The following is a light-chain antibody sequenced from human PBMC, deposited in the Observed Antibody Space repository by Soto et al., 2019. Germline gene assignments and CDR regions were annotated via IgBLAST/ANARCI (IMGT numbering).Light chain of an antibody. V-gene: IGLV2-14*01. Sequence: QSALTQPASVSGSPGQSITISCTGTSNDVGGYNYVSWYQQHPGKAPKLMIYEVSNRPSGVSNRFSGSKSGNTASLTISGLQAEDEADYYCRSYTSSSTGVFGGGTKLTVL. J-gene: IGLJ3*02. CDR3: RSYTSSSTGV. CDR2: EVS. CDR1: SNDVGGYNY.